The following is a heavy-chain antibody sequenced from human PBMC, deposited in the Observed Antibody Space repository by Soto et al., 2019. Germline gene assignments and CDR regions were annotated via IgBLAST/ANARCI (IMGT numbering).Heavy chain of an antibody. CDR1: GFPLATYW. V-gene: IGHV3-7*04. CDR2: IKPDGSEK. D-gene: IGHD1-1*01. CDR3: ARVAYRWNGKDY. J-gene: IGHJ4*02. Sequence: ESGGGLVQRGGSLRLSCAASGFPLATYWTTWVRQAPGKGLEWVANIKPDGSEKTYLDSVKGRFTISRDDAENSLLLQMNSLRAEDTGVYYCARVAYRWNGKDYWGRGTLVTVSS.